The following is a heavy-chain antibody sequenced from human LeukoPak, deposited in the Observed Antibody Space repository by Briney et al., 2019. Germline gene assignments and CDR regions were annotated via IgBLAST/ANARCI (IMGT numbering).Heavy chain of an antibody. Sequence: ASVKVSCKASGYTFTSYAMNWVRQAPGQGLEWMGWINPNSGGTNYAQKFQGRVTMARDTSISTAYMELSRLRSDDTAVYYCARGPTGIAETFEGYWGQGTLVTVSS. J-gene: IGHJ4*02. V-gene: IGHV1-2*02. CDR3: ARGPTGIAETFEGY. D-gene: IGHD6-13*01. CDR1: GYTFTSYA. CDR2: INPNSGGT.